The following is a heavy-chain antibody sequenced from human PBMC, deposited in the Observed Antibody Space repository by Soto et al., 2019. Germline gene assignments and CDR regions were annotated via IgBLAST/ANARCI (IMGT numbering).Heavy chain of an antibody. D-gene: IGHD2-15*01. CDR2: INRGASGT. CDR3: ATLDTAEIQTAAY. CDR1: GFIFSAYW. V-gene: IGHV3-7*01. J-gene: IGHJ4*02. Sequence: EVQLVESGGDLVQPGGSLRLSCAGSGFIFSAYWMSWVRHAPGKGLEWVAMINRGASGTDYVDSVKGRFTISRDNTKNSLYLQMTSLRVEDTAVYYCATLDTAEIQTAAYWGQGTLVTVSS.